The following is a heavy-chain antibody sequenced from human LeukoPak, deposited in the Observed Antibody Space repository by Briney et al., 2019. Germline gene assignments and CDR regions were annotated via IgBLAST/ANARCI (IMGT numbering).Heavy chain of an antibody. D-gene: IGHD6-13*01. Sequence: SETLSLTCTVSGGSISSSSYYWGWIRQPPGKGLEWIGSIYYSGSTYYNPSLKSRVTISVDTSKNQFSLKLSSVTAADTAVYYRASPIAAAGRGGDYWGQGTLVTVSS. J-gene: IGHJ4*02. V-gene: IGHV4-39*01. CDR1: GGSISSSSYY. CDR3: ASPIAAAGRGGDY. CDR2: IYYSGST.